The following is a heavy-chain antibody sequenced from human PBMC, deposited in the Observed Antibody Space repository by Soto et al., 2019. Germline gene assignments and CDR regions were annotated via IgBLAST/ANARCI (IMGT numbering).Heavy chain of an antibody. CDR2: ISHDGGNK. D-gene: IGHD3-16*01. CDR3: ARGGGDYHGMDV. J-gene: IGHJ6*02. V-gene: IGHV3-30*14. Sequence: QLVESGGGVVQPGRSLRLSCAASGFTLTTYPMHWVRQAPGKGLEWVALISHDGGNKHYADSVKGRFTISRDNSKHKIYLQMKSLRFEDTAVYPCARGGGDYHGMDVWGQGATVTVSS. CDR1: GFTLTTYP.